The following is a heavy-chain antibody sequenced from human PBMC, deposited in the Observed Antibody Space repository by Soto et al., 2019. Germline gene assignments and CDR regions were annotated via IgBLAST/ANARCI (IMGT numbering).Heavy chain of an antibody. Sequence: QVQLVESGGGVVQPGRSLRLSCAVSGFTFSNYGMNWVRQAPGKGLEWVAVISYEGSNKYYADSVKGRFTISRDNSKNALYLQMNNLRVEDTAVYFCASTAFDRPSYWGKGTLVNVSS. J-gene: IGHJ4*02. CDR3: ASTAFDRPSY. V-gene: IGHV3-30*03. CDR2: ISYEGSNK. CDR1: GFTFSNYG.